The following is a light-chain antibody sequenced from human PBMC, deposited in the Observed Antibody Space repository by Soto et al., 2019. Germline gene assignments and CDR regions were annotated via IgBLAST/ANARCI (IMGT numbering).Light chain of an antibody. V-gene: IGKV3-15*01. CDR2: GAS. CDR1: QNVYTN. Sequence: TVMTQSPATLSVSPGETATLSCRASQNVYTNLAWYQQKPGQAPRLVLYGASTRATGVPARFSGSGSGTEFTLTISSLQSEDFAVYYCQQYNRWPPYTFGQGTQLDIK. J-gene: IGKJ2*01. CDR3: QQYNRWPPYT.